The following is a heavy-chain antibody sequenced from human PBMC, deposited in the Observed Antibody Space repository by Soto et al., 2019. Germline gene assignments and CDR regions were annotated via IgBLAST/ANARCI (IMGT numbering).Heavy chain of an antibody. CDR1: GFTFSDAW. J-gene: IGHJ5*02. CDR3: TTDLWRIAVVVGSTGYFNP. CDR2: IKSKSDGGTT. D-gene: IGHD2-15*01. V-gene: IGHV3-15*01. Sequence: GGSLRLSCAASGFTFSDAWVSWVRQAPGKGLDWVGRIKSKSDGGTTEYAAPVRGRFTISRDDSKNTLYLQMNSLKTEDTAVYYCTTDLWRIAVVVGSTGYFNPWGQGTPVTVSS.